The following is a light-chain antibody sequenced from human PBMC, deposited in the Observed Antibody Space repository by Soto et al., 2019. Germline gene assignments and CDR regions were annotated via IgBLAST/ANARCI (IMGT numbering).Light chain of an antibody. Sequence: QSVLTQPASVSGSPGQSITISCTGTSSDVGGYKYVSWYQQHPGKAPKLLIYEVSNRPSGISNRFSASKSDNTASLTISGLRAEDEADYYCSSYRSGDLYGFGTGTKVTVL. J-gene: IGLJ1*01. V-gene: IGLV2-14*01. CDR3: SSYRSGDLYG. CDR1: SSDVGGYKY. CDR2: EVS.